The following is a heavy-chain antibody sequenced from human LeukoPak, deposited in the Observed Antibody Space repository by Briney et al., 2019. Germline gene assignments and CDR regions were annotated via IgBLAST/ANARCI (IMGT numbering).Heavy chain of an antibody. CDR3: ARVEWLGELSPFDI. D-gene: IGHD3-10*01. V-gene: IGHV4-61*01. CDR2: IYYSGST. CDR1: GGSVRGGTYY. J-gene: IGHJ3*02. Sequence: PSETLSLTCTVSGGSVRGGTYYCSWIRQPPGEGLEWIGYIYYSGSTNYNPSLKSRVTISVDTSKNQFSLKLSSVTAADTAVYYCARVEWLGELSPFDIWGQGTMVTVSS.